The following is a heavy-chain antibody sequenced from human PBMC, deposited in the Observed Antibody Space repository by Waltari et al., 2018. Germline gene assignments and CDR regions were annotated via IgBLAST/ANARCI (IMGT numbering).Heavy chain of an antibody. J-gene: IGHJ4*02. V-gene: IGHV3-48*03. D-gene: IGHD6-19*01. CDR1: GLTFSTYE. Sequence: EVQLVESGGGLVQPGGSLRLSCVASGLTFSTYEMNWVRQAPGKGLHWISYIATSVVCIPYADSLKGRFTVSRDNARNSLYLQMDSLRAEDTALYYCVREAPDVAGPSTTLDYWGQGTLVTVSS. CDR3: VREAPDVAGPSTTLDY. CDR2: IATSVVCI.